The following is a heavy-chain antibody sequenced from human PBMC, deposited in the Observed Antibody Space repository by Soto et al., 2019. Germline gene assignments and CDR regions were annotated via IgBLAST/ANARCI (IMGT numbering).Heavy chain of an antibody. CDR1: GGSFSGYY. J-gene: IGHJ5*02. V-gene: IGHV4-34*01. Sequence: PSETLSLTCAVYGGSFSGYYWSWIRQPPGKGLEWIGEINHSGSTNYNPSLKSRVTISVDTSKNQFSLKLSSVTAADTAVYYCARCGGGHHNWFDPWGQGTLVTVSS. CDR3: ARCGGGHHNWFDP. CDR2: INHSGST. D-gene: IGHD2-21*01.